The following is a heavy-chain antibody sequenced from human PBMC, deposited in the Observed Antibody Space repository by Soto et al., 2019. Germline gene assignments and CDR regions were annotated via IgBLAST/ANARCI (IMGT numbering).Heavy chain of an antibody. J-gene: IGHJ5*02. D-gene: IGHD5-12*01. CDR3: ARGNIGTVSNNWFDP. CDR1: GGSFSGYW. CDR2: INQSGST. Sequence: QVQLQQWGAGLLKPSETLSLTCAVYGGSFSGYWWSWIRQPPGKGLEWIGEINQSGSTNYNPSLKSRVTVSVDTSNNHFSLNLKSVTAADTAVYYCARGNIGTVSNNWFDPWGQGTLVSVSS. V-gene: IGHV4-34*02.